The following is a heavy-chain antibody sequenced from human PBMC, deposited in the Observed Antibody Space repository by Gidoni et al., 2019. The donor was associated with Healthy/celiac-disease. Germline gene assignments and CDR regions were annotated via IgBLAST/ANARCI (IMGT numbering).Heavy chain of an antibody. J-gene: IGHJ6*02. CDR2: ISWNSGSI. CDR3: AKDGGGSSWLNGMDV. Sequence: EVQLVESGGGLVQPGRSLRLSCAASGFSFDDYAMHWVRQAPGKGLEWVSGISWNSGSIGYADSVKGRFTISRDNAKNSLYLQMNSLRAEDTALYYCAKDGGGSSWLNGMDVWGQGTTVTVSS. D-gene: IGHD6-13*01. V-gene: IGHV3-9*01. CDR1: GFSFDDYA.